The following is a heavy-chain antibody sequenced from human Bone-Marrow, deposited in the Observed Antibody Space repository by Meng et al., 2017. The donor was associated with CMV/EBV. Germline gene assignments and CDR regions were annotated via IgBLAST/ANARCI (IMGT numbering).Heavy chain of an antibody. CDR1: GHALTAYY. CDR3: ANSRYSSSWYDF. J-gene: IGHJ5*01. Sequence: ASVKVSCKTSGHALTAYYMHWLRQAPGQGLEWMGWINPSSGGTSYAQKYQGRVTMTTDTSISTAYMELSNLTSDDTAVFYCANSRYSSSWYDFWGQGTLVTVSS. D-gene: IGHD5-18*01. V-gene: IGHV1-2*02. CDR2: INPSSGGT.